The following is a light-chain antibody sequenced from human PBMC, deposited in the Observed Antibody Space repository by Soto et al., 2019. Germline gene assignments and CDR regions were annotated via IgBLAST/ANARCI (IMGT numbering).Light chain of an antibody. Sequence: QSALTQPASVSGSPGQSITISCTGTSSDVGGYNYVSWYQQHPGKVPKPMIYEVFRRPAGISDRFSGSKSGSTASLTISGLQAQDEADYDCSSYTTTSTFVFGGGTKITV. V-gene: IGLV2-14*03. CDR1: SSDVGGYNY. CDR2: EVF. CDR3: SSYTTTSTFV. J-gene: IGLJ3*02.